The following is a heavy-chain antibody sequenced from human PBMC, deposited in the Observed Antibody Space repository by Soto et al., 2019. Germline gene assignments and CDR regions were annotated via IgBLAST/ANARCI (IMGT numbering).Heavy chain of an antibody. Sequence: GGSLRLSCAASGFTFSNAWMSWVRQAPGKGLEWVGRIKNRTDGGTTDYAAPVKGRFTISRDDSKNTLYLQMNSLKTEDTAVYYCRYSGSYGFFDFWGQGTLVTVSS. CDR1: GFTFSNAW. V-gene: IGHV3-15*01. J-gene: IGHJ4*02. D-gene: IGHD1-26*01. CDR3: RYSGSYGFFDF. CDR2: IKNRTDGGTT.